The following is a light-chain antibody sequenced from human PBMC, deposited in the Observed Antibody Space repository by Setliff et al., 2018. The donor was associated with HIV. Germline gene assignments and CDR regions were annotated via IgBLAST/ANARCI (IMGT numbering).Light chain of an antibody. V-gene: IGLV1-40*01. CDR2: GNK. Sequence: QSALAQPPSVSGAPGQRVSISCTGSSSNIGAGSDVHWYQQLPGTAPKLLIYGNKNRPSGVPERFSASNSGTSASLAITGLQAEDEADYYCQSYDSSLSGYVFGTGTKVTV. CDR1: SSNIGAGSD. J-gene: IGLJ1*01. CDR3: QSYDSSLSGYV.